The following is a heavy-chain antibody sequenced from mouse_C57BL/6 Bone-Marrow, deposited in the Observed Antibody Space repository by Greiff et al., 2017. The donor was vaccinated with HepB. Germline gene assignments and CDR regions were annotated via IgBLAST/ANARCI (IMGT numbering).Heavy chain of an antibody. CDR3: ARIGGKGVYYFDY. CDR1: GYTFTSYW. J-gene: IGHJ2*01. CDR2: IYPSDSET. Sequence: QVQLQQPGAELVRPGSSVTLSCKASGYTFTSYWMDWVKQRPGQGLEWIGNIYPSDSETHYNQKFKDKATLTVDKSSSTAYMQLSSLTSEDSAVYYCARIGGKGVYYFDYWGQGTTLTVSA. V-gene: IGHV1-61*01.